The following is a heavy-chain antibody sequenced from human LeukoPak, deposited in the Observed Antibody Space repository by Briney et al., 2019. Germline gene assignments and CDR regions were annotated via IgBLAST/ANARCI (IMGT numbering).Heavy chain of an antibody. D-gene: IGHD6-6*01. Sequence: SETLSLTCTVSGGSISSHYWSWIRQPPGKGLEWIGYIYYSGSTNYNPSLKSRVTISVDTSKNQFSLKLSSVTAADTAVYYCARVGGEAAQRNRYFDYWGQGTLVTVSS. CDR2: IYYSGST. CDR3: ARVGGEAAQRNRYFDY. V-gene: IGHV4-59*11. CDR1: GGSISSHY. J-gene: IGHJ4*02.